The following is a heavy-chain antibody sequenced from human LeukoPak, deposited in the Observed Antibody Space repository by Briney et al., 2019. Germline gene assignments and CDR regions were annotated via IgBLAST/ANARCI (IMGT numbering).Heavy chain of an antibody. CDR3: ARDEPGSQFDI. CDR1: GYAFTSYY. J-gene: IGHJ3*02. CDR2: INPSGGST. Sequence: ASVKVSCKASGYAFTSYYMHLVRQAPGQGLEWMGIINPSGGSTSYAQKFQGRVTMTRNTSTSTVYMELSSLRSEDTAVYYCARDEPGSQFDIWGQGTMVTVSS. V-gene: IGHV1-46*01.